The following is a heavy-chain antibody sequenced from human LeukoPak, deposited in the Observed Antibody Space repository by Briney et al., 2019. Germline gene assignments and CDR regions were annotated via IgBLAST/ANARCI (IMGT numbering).Heavy chain of an antibody. V-gene: IGHV4-4*07. J-gene: IGHJ4*02. CDR1: GGSISSYY. CDR2: IYTSGST. CDR3: AREASPYDTPDY. D-gene: IGHD3-9*01. Sequence: SETLSLTCRVSGGSISSYYWSWIRQPAGKGLEWIGRIYTSGSTNYNPSLKSRVTMSVDTSKNQFSLKLSSVTAADTAVYYCAREASPYDTPDYWGQGTLVTVSS.